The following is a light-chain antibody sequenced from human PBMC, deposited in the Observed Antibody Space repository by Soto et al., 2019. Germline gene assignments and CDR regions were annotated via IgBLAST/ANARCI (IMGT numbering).Light chain of an antibody. V-gene: IGKV1-5*03. Sequence: RVTITYRASQTISSWLAWYQQKPGKAPKLLINKASTLKSGVPSRFSGSRQGTAYEIGLRCRQPDEFAISICEGPSSSAGGFGEGTKVDIK. CDR2: KAS. J-gene: IGKJ1*01. CDR1: QTISSW. CDR3: EGPSSSAGG.